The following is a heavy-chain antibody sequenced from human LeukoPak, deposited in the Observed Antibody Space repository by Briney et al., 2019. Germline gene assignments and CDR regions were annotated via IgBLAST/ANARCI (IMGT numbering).Heavy chain of an antibody. CDR3: ASRMTF. CDR1: GGNVSTDY. CDR2: IYSSGNT. Sequence: PGGSLRLSCAASGGNVSTDYMSWVRQAPGKGLQWVSLIYSSGNTYYADSVKGRFTMYRQNSKNTLYLQMSSLTTEDTAIYYCASRMTFGGPGTLVTVSS. D-gene: IGHD2/OR15-2a*01. V-gene: IGHV3-53*04. J-gene: IGHJ4*02.